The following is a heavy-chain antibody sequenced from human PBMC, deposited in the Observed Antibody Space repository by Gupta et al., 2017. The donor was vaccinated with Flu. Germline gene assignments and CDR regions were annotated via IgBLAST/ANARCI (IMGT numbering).Heavy chain of an antibody. Sequence: EVQLVESGGGLVQPGGSLRLSCAASGFTFSSYDMNWVRQAPGKGLEWVSYISSSGSTIYYADSVKGRFTISRDNAKNSLYLQMNSLRAEDTAVYYCARGTVTTDYYYGMDVWGQGTTVTVSS. D-gene: IGHD4-17*01. CDR3: ARGTVTTDYYYGMDV. CDR2: ISSSGSTI. V-gene: IGHV3-48*03. CDR1: GFTFSSYD. J-gene: IGHJ6*02.